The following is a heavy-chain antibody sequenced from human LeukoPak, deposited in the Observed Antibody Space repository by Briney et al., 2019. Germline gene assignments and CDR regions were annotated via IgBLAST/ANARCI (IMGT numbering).Heavy chain of an antibody. J-gene: IGHJ4*02. CDR3: ARHIGYSAWNPDY. CDR1: GYSFTGFW. V-gene: IGHV5-51*01. D-gene: IGHD5-18*01. Sequence: GESLVISCKASGYSFTGFWIGWVRQMPGKGLEWMGIIYPYDSETRYSPSFQGQVTISADKSISTAYLQWSSLKASDTAMYYCARHIGYSAWNPDYWGQGALVTVSS. CDR2: IYPYDSET.